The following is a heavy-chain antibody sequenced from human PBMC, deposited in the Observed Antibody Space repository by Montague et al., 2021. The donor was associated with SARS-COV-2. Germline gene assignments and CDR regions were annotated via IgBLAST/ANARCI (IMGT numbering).Heavy chain of an antibody. CDR1: GGSISSGSYY. V-gene: IGHV4-61*02. J-gene: IGHJ4*02. Sequence: TLSLTCTVSGGSISSGSYYWNWIRQPAGKGLEWIGRIYTSGSTNYNPSLKSRVTISVDTSKNQFSLKLSSVTAADTAVYYCASMVRAQVYYFDCWGQGTLVTVSS. D-gene: IGHD3-10*01. CDR3: ASMVRAQVYYFDC. CDR2: IYTSGST.